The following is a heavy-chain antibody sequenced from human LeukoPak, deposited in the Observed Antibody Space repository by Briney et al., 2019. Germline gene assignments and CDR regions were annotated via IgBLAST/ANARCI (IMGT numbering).Heavy chain of an antibody. CDR2: INHSGST. CDR3: ARCDRVHDY. D-gene: IGHD2-21*01. J-gene: IGHJ4*02. Sequence: PSETLSLTCAVYGGSFSGYYWSWIRQPPGKGLEWIGEINHSGSTNYNPSLKSRVTISVDTSKNQFSLKLSSVTAADTAVYYCARCDRVHDYWGQGTLVTVSS. CDR1: GGSFSGYY. V-gene: IGHV4-34*01.